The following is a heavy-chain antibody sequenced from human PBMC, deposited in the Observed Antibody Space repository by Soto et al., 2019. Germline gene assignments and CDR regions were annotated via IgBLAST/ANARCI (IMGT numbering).Heavy chain of an antibody. V-gene: IGHV3-11*01. CDR1: GFTFSDYC. J-gene: IGHJ6*03. Sequence: GGSLRLSCAASGFTFSDYCMSWIRQAPGKGLEWVSYIRSSGSTIYYADSVKGRFTISRDNAKNSLYLQMNSLRAEDTAVYYCARYGSTSSYYYYYMDVWGKGTTVTVSS. CDR3: ARYGSTSSYYYYYMDV. CDR2: IRSSGSTI. D-gene: IGHD2-2*01.